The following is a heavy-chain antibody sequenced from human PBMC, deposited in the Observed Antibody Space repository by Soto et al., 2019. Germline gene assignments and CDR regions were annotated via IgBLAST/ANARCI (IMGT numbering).Heavy chain of an antibody. D-gene: IGHD3-9*01. Sequence: SETLSLPWAVYGGSFSGYDWSGFRQPPGKGLEWIGEINHSGSTNYNPSLKSRVTISVDTSKNQFSLKLSSVTAADTAVYYCSRGRDWYHYDLLAVWGQGTTVTVSS. V-gene: IGHV4-34*01. J-gene: IGHJ6*02. CDR1: GGSFSGYD. CDR2: INHSGST. CDR3: SRGRDWYHYDLLAV.